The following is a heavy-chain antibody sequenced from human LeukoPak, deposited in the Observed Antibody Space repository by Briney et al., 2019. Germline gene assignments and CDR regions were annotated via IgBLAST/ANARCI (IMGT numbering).Heavy chain of an antibody. V-gene: IGHV4-59*01. CDR2: IYYSGST. Sequence: PSETLSLTCTVSGGSISSYYWSWIRQPPGKGLEWIGHIYYSGSTNYNPSLKSRVTISVDTSKNQFSLKLSSVTAADTAVYYCARDDYDILTGSHHGFDYWGQGTLVTVSS. J-gene: IGHJ4*02. CDR1: GGSISSYY. D-gene: IGHD3-9*01. CDR3: ARDDYDILTGSHHGFDY.